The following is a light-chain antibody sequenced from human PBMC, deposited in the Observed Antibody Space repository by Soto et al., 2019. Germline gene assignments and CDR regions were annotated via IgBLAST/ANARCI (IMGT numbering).Light chain of an antibody. CDR3: QQRSNWPT. J-gene: IGKJ5*01. CDR1: QSVSTY. Sequence: EIVLTQSPATLSLSPGERATLSCRASQSVSTYLAWYQHKPGQALRLLIYDTSNRATGIPARFSGSGSGTAFTLTISSLEPEDFAVYYCQQRSNWPTFGQGTRLEIK. V-gene: IGKV3-11*01. CDR2: DTS.